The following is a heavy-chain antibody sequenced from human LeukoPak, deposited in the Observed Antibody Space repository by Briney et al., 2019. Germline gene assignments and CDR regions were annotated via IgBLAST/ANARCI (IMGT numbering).Heavy chain of an antibody. CDR3: ARDGCSSTSCYLPGAFDP. CDR1: GFTFSDYY. V-gene: IGHV3-11*01. J-gene: IGHJ5*02. Sequence: GGSLRLSCAASGFTFSDYYMSWIRQAPGKGLEWVSYISSSGSTIYYADSVKGRLTISRDNAKNSLYLQMNSLRAEDTAVYYCARDGCSSTSCYLPGAFDPWGQGTLVTVSS. D-gene: IGHD2-2*01. CDR2: ISSSGSTI.